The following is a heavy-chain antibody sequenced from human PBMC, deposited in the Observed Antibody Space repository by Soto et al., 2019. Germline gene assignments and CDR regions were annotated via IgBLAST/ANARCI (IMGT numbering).Heavy chain of an antibody. V-gene: IGHV3-30*18. CDR3: AKDYKNCSGGSCYPYYYYYYGMDV. D-gene: IGHD2-15*01. CDR2: ISYDGSNK. J-gene: IGHJ6*02. CDR1: GFTFSSYG. Sequence: GGSLRLSCAASGFTFSSYGMHWVRQAPGKGLEWVAVISYDGSNKYYADSVKGRFTISRDNSKNTLYLQMNSLRAEDTAVYYCAKDYKNCSGGSCYPYYYYYYGMDVWGQGTTVTVSS.